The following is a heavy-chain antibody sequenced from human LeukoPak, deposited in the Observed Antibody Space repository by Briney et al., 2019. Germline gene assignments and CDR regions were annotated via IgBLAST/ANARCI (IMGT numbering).Heavy chain of an antibody. V-gene: IGHV3-53*01. Sequence: PGGSLRLSCAASGFTVSSNYMSWVRQAPGKGLEWVSVIYGGGSTDYADSVKGRFTISRDDAKNTVYLQMNSLRLEDTAVYYCAKTPRGRKQQLVWRAFDIWGQGTMVTVSS. CDR2: IYGGGST. CDR3: AKTPRGRKQQLVWRAFDI. J-gene: IGHJ3*02. D-gene: IGHD6-13*01. CDR1: GFTVSSNY.